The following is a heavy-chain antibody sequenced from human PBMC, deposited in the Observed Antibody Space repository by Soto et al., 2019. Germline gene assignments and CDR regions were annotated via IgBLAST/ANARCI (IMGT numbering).Heavy chain of an antibody. J-gene: IGHJ6*03. Sequence: GGSLRLSCAASGFTFSSYAMHWVRQAPGKGLEWVAAISYEGSNKYYADSVKGRFTISRDNSKNTLYLQMNSLRAEDTAVYYCAKDGVAAPDYYYYYMDVWGKGTTVTVSS. CDR2: ISYEGSNK. CDR1: GFTFSSYA. V-gene: IGHV3-30-3*01. D-gene: IGHD2-15*01. CDR3: AKDGVAAPDYYYYYMDV.